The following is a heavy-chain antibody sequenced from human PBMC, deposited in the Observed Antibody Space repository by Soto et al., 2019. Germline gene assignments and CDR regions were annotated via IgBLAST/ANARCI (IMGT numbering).Heavy chain of an antibody. D-gene: IGHD3-16*01. CDR3: ARGGTPIDS. Sequence: QVQLVQSGAEVKKPGASVKVSCKASGYTFTNFGISWVRPAPGQGLEWMGWISAYNGNTNYAQKFQGKVTMTTDTTTSTAYTEVRSLRFDDTAVYYCARGGTPIDSWGQGTLGTGSA. J-gene: IGHJ4*02. V-gene: IGHV1-18*01. CDR1: GYTFTNFG. CDR2: ISAYNGNT.